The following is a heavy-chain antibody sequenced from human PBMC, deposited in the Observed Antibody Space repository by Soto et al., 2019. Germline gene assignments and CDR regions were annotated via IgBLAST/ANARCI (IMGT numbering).Heavy chain of an antibody. Sequence: ASVKVSCKASGYTFTSYDINWVRQATGQGLEWMGWMNPNSGNTGYAQKFQGRVTMTRNTSISTAYMELSSLRSEDTAVYYCARGPHLQYCSGGSCYSDYWGQGTLVTVSS. CDR1: GYTFTSYD. D-gene: IGHD2-15*01. CDR3: ARGPHLQYCSGGSCYSDY. CDR2: MNPNSGNT. J-gene: IGHJ4*02. V-gene: IGHV1-8*01.